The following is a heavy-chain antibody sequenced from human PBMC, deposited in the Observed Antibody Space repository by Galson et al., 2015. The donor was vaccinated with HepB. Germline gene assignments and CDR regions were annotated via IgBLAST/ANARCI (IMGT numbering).Heavy chain of an antibody. CDR1: GDSVSSNSAA. D-gene: IGHD7-27*01. CDR3: ASEGPNWGSFDC. J-gene: IGHJ4*02. V-gene: IGHV6-1*01. CDR2: TYYRSKWYN. Sequence: CAISGDSVSSNSAAWNWIRQSPSRGLEWLGRTYYRSKWYNDYAAFVRGRISINPDTSKNQFSLQLNSVTPEDTAVYYCASEGPNWGSFDCWGQGTLVTVSS.